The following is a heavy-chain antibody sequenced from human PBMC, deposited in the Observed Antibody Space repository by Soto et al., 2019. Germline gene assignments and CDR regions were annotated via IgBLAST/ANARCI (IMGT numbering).Heavy chain of an antibody. CDR3: ATTTRYSYGYTQLDY. CDR1: GGSISSYC. D-gene: IGHD5-18*01. V-gene: IGHV4-59*08. CDR2: IYYSGST. Sequence: SETLSLTCTVSGGSISSYCWSWIRQPPGKGLEWIGYIYYSGSTNYNPSLKSRVTISVDTSKNQFSLKLSSVTAADTAVYYCATTTRYSYGYTQLDYWGQGTLVTVSS. J-gene: IGHJ4*02.